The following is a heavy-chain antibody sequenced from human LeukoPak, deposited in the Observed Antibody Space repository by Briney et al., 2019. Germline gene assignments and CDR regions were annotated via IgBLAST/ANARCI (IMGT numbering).Heavy chain of an antibody. J-gene: IGHJ3*02. CDR1: GYTFTGYY. V-gene: IGHV1-2*04. CDR3: ARAADPYPDIVVVPAPGAFDI. Sequence: ASVKVSCKASGYTFTGYYMHWVRQAPGQGLEWMGWINPNSGGTNYAQKFQGWVTMTRDTSIRTAYMGRSRLRSDDTAVYYCARAADPYPDIVVVPAPGAFDIWGQGTMVTVSS. CDR2: INPNSGGT. D-gene: IGHD2-2*01.